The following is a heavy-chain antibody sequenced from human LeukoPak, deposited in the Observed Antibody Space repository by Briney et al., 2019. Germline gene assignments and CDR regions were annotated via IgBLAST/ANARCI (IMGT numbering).Heavy chain of an antibody. D-gene: IGHD2-2*01. CDR1: GFTFSSYA. Sequence: GGSLRLSCAASGFTFSSYAMSWVRQAPGKGLEWVSGIGGNGGSTYYADSAKGRFTISRDNSKNTLYLLMDSLRADDTAVYYCARPASQFYYYHMDVWGQGTTATVSS. CDR2: IGGNGGST. J-gene: IGHJ6*02. V-gene: IGHV3-23*01. CDR3: ARPASQFYYYHMDV.